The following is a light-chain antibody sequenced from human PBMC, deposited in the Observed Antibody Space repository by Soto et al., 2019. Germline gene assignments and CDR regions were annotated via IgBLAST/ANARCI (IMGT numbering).Light chain of an antibody. CDR2: EDN. Sequence: NFMLTQPHSVSVSPGKTVIISCTRSSGSIASNYVQCYQQRPGSSPTTVIYEDNQRPSGVPDRFSGSIDSSSNSASLTISGLETEDEADYYCQSYDATNQVFGGGTKLTVL. V-gene: IGLV6-57*01. CDR1: SGSIASNY. CDR3: QSYDATNQV. J-gene: IGLJ3*02.